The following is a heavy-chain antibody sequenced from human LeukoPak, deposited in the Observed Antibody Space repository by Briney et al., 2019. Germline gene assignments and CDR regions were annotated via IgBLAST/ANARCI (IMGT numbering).Heavy chain of an antibody. CDR1: GYTLTELS. CDR3: ATGGMFGLPADCYYGMVV. Sequence: ASVKVPCKVSGYTLTELSMHWVRQTPGKGLEWMGGFDPEDDDTIYAQKFQGRVIMTEDTSTDTAYMELSSLRSEDTAVYYCATGGMFGLPADCYYGMVVWGQGTTVTVSS. V-gene: IGHV1-24*01. J-gene: IGHJ6*02. D-gene: IGHD3/OR15-3a*01. CDR2: FDPEDDDT.